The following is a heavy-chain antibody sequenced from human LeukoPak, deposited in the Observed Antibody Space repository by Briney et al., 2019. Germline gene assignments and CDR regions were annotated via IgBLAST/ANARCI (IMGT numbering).Heavy chain of an antibody. CDR3: ARDRYFQY. D-gene: IGHD1-14*01. Sequence: PGGCLRLSCAASGFTFSSSWMSWVRQAPGKGLEWVANIKEDGSEKHYVDSVKGRFTISRENAKNSLHLQMNSLRAEDTAVYYCARDRYFQYWGQGTLVTVSS. CDR2: IKEDGSEK. CDR1: GFTFSSSW. J-gene: IGHJ1*01. V-gene: IGHV3-7*01.